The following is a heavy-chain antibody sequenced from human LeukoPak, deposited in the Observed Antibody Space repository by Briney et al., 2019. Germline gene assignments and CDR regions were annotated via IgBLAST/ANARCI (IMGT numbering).Heavy chain of an antibody. V-gene: IGHV1-69*13. CDR1: GGTFSTYA. D-gene: IGHD1-26*01. CDR2: IIPIFGTA. J-gene: IGHJ2*01. Sequence: SVKVSCKASGGTFSTYAISWVRQAPGQGLEWMGGIIPIFGTANYAQKFQGRVTITADESTSTAYMELSSLRSEDTAVYYCATHPWEHKNWYFDLWGRGTLVTVSS. CDR3: ATHPWEHKNWYFDL.